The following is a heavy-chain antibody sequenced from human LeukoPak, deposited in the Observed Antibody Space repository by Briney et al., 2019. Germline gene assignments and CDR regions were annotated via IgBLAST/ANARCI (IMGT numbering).Heavy chain of an antibody. CDR2: IQSKTDGGTT. CDR3: TTDGVGCSRTSCQKD. Sequence: GGSLRLSCAASGFTFSNAWMSWVRQAPGKGLEWVGRIQSKTDGGTTDYAAPVTGRFTISRDDSKNTLYLQMNSLKTEDTAVYYCTTDGVGCSRTSCQKDWGQGTLVTVSS. CDR1: GFTFSNAW. J-gene: IGHJ4*02. D-gene: IGHD2-2*01. V-gene: IGHV3-15*01.